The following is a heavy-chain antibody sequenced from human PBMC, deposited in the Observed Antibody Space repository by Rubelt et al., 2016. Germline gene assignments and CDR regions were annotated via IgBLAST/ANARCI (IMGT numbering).Heavy chain of an antibody. CDR3: ARGDYDSSGYPDY. D-gene: IGHD3-22*01. V-gene: IGHV4-31*03. Sequence: QVQLQESGPGLVKASETLSLTCTVSGASITSGGYYWSWIRQHPGKGLEWIGYIYYSGSTYYNPALKSRVTISVDTSKNHFSLKLSSVTAADTAVYYCARGDYDSSGYPDYWGQGTLVTVSS. CDR2: IYYSGST. CDR1: GASITSGGYY. J-gene: IGHJ4*02.